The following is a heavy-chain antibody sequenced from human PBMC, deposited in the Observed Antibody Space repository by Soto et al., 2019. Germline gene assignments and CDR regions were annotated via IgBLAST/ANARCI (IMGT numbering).Heavy chain of an antibody. J-gene: IGHJ4*02. CDR2: ISGGGSNT. D-gene: IGHD2-8*01. Sequence: EAQLLESGGGLVQPGGSLRLSCEASGFTFRSYGISWVRQAPGKGLEWVSAISGGGSNTYYSDSVKGRFTSSRDNSKNAAYLQMNSLRGDDTALYYCAKDRGVRAGLDYWGQGTLVTVSS. CDR1: GFTFRSYG. V-gene: IGHV3-23*01. CDR3: AKDRGVRAGLDY.